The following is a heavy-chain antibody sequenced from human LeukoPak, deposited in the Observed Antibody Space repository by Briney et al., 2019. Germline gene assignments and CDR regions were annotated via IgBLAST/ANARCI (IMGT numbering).Heavy chain of an antibody. Sequence: SETMSLTCAVYGVSFSGYYWSWIRQPPGKGLEWIGEINHSGSTNYNPSLKSRVTISVDTSKNQFSLKLSSVTAADTAVYYCARGENLYYYDSSGYASWGQGTLATVSS. D-gene: IGHD3-22*01. CDR3: ARGENLYYYDSSGYAS. V-gene: IGHV4-34*01. CDR2: INHSGST. J-gene: IGHJ5*02. CDR1: GVSFSGYY.